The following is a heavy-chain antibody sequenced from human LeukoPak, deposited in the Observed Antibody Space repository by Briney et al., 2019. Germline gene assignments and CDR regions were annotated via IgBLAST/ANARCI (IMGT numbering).Heavy chain of an antibody. D-gene: IGHD3-10*01. CDR1: GGSFSGYY. V-gene: IGHV4-34*01. J-gene: IGHJ6*02. Sequence: SETLSLTCAVYGGSFSGYYWSWIRQPPGKGLEWIGEINHSGSTNYNPSLKSRVTISVDTSKNQFSLKLSSVTAADTAVYYCARTMVRGAPSYYYYYGMDVWGQGTTVTVSS. CDR2: INHSGST. CDR3: ARTMVRGAPSYYYYYGMDV.